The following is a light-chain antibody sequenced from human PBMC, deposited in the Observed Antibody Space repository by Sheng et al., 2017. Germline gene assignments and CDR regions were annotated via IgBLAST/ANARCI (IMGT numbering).Light chain of an antibody. CDR3: QQYDNSPYT. J-gene: IGKJ2*01. V-gene: IGKV3-20*01. Sequence: EIVLTQSPATLSLSPGERATLSCRASQSVSSYLAWYQQKPGQAPRLLVYGASSRATGIPDRFSGSGSGTDFTLTISRLEPEDFAVYYCQQYDNSPYTFGQGTRLEIK. CDR2: GAS. CDR1: QSVSSY.